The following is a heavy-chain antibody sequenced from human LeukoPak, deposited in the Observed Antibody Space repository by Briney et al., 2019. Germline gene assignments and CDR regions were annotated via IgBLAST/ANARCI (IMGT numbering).Heavy chain of an antibody. Sequence: GGSLRLSCATSGQRANLHTLNWVRQAPGKGLEWVSSISSRGGYTYYADSLKGRVTVSRDNAKNALYLQMNSLRVEDTGVYYCATLISGWSLYWGQGTLVTVSS. D-gene: IGHD6-19*01. V-gene: IGHV3-21*01. CDR3: ATLISGWSLY. CDR2: ISSRGGYT. CDR1: GQRANLHT. J-gene: IGHJ4*02.